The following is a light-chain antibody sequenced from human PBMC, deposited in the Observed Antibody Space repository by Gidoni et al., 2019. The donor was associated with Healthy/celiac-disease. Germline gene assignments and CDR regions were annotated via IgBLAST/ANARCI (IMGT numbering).Light chain of an antibody. CDR1: QSVSSD. V-gene: IGKV3-11*01. CDR2: DES. Sequence: EIVLIQSPTTLPLSPGESATLSCRASQSVSSDLDWYQQKPGQSPRLLIYDESNRATGIPARFSGSGSGTDFTLTISSLEPEDFGVYYCQQRSNWQLTFGGGTKVEIK. J-gene: IGKJ4*01. CDR3: QQRSNWQLT.